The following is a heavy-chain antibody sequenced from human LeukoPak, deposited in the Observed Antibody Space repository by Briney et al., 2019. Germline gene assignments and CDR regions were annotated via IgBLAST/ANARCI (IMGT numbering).Heavy chain of an antibody. CDR2: TYYGGNA. Sequence: SETLSLTCTVSGGYISSYYWGWIRQPPGKGLEWIGNTYYGGNAYYNPSLKSRVTISVDTSKNQFSLELNSVTAADTAVYYCAAAFDYWGQGTLVTVSS. D-gene: IGHD6-25*01. CDR3: AAAFDY. CDR1: GGYISSYY. J-gene: IGHJ4*02. V-gene: IGHV4-39*01.